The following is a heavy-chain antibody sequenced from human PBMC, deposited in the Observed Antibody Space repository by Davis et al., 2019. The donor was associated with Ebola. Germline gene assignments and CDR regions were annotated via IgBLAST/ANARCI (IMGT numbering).Heavy chain of an antibody. CDR3: AREGDYYDSSGYYGY. D-gene: IGHD3-22*01. V-gene: IGHV3-48*02. CDR2: ISSSSSTI. Sequence: GESLKISCAASGFIVSDKYMSWVRQAPGKGLEWVSYISSSSSTIYYADSVKGRFTISRDNAKNSLYLQMNSLRDEDTAVYYCAREGDYYDSSGYYGYWGQGTLVTVSS. CDR1: GFIVSDKY. J-gene: IGHJ4*02.